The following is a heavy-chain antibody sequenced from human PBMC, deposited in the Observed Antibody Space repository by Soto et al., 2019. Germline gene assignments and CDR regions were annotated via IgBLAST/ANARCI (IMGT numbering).Heavy chain of an antibody. J-gene: IGHJ4*02. Sequence: QVQLVESGGGVVQPGRSLRLSCAASGFTFSSYGMHWVRQAPGKGLEWVAVIWYDGSNKYYADSVKGRFTISRDNSKNTLYLQMNSLXXEDTAVYYCARDWGSEYSSXDDXWGQGTXVXXSS. V-gene: IGHV3-33*01. D-gene: IGHD6-6*01. CDR2: IWYDGSNK. CDR3: ARDWGSEYSSXDDX. CDR1: GFTFSSYG.